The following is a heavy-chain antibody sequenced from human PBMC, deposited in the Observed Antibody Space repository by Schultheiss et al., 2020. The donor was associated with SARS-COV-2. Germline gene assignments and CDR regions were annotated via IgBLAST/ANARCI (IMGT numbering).Heavy chain of an antibody. CDR2: ISYDGSNK. J-gene: IGHJ4*02. CDR3: ARGSGYCSGGSCQYYFDY. V-gene: IGHV3-30*04. D-gene: IGHD2-15*01. CDR1: GFTFSSYA. Sequence: GGSLRLSCAASGFTFSSYAMHWVRQAPGKGLEWVAVISYDGSNKHYADSVKGRFTISRDNSKNTLYLQMNSLRAEDTAVYYCARGSGYCSGGSCQYYFDYWGQGTLVTVSS.